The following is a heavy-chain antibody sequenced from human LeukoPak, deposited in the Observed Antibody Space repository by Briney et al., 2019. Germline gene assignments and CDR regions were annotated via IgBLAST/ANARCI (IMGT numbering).Heavy chain of an antibody. D-gene: IGHD3-22*01. CDR1: GYTLTELP. Sequence: GASVKVSCKVSGYTLTELPMHWVRQAPGKGLEWMGGFDPEDGETIYAQKFQGRVTMTGDTSTDTAYMELSSLRSEDTAVYYCASKDYYDSSGSFDYWGQGTLVTVSS. V-gene: IGHV1-24*01. CDR2: FDPEDGET. CDR3: ASKDYYDSSGSFDY. J-gene: IGHJ4*02.